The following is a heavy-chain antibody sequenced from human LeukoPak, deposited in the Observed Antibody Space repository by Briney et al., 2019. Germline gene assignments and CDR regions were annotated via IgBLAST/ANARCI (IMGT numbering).Heavy chain of an antibody. J-gene: IGHJ5*02. CDR3: ARERGIAARVGYNWFDP. D-gene: IGHD6-6*01. V-gene: IGHV1-8*01. Sequence: EASVKVSCKASGYTFTSYDINWVRQATGQGLEWMGWVNPNSGNTGYAQKFQGRVTMTRNTSISTAYMELSSLRSEDTAVYYCARERGIAARVGYNWFDPWGQGTLVTVSS. CDR2: VNPNSGNT. CDR1: GYTFTSYD.